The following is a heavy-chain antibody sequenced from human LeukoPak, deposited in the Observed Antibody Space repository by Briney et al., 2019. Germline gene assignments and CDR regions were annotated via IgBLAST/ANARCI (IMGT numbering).Heavy chain of an antibody. CDR3: AKDMFEGQWLAYWYFDL. D-gene: IGHD6-19*01. J-gene: IGHJ2*01. CDR2: ISSSSSYI. V-gene: IGHV3-21*04. Sequence: GGSLRLSCAASGFTFSSYSMNWVRQAPGKGLEWVSSISSSSSYIYCADSVKGRFAISRDNAKNSLYLQMNSLRAEDTALYYCAKDMFEGQWLAYWYFDLWGRGTLVTVSS. CDR1: GFTFSSYS.